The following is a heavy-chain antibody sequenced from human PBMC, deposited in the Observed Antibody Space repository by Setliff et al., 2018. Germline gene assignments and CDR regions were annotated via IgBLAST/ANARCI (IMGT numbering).Heavy chain of an antibody. D-gene: IGHD6-19*01. Sequence: GGSLRLSCATSGFTFDDYAMHWVRQAPGKGLEWVFLISWDGGSTYYADSVKGRFTISRDNSKNSLYLKMNRLRAEDTALYYCAKDRGREQWLAPYYYYYGMDVWGQGTTVTVSS. V-gene: IGHV3-43D*04. CDR2: ISWDGGST. CDR1: GFTFDDYA. CDR3: AKDRGREQWLAPYYYYYGMDV. J-gene: IGHJ6*02.